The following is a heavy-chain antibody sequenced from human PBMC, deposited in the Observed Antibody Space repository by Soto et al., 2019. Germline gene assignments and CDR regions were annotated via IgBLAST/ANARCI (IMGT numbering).Heavy chain of an antibody. V-gene: IGHV3-33*01. J-gene: IGHJ6*02. CDR3: ALDASYYSLWSGYYPSRDGMDF. CDR1: GFTFSSFG. CDR2: IWYDGSKK. D-gene: IGHD3-3*01. Sequence: QVQVVESGGGVVQPGRSLRLSCAASGFTFSSFGMHWVRQAPGKGLEWVSLIWYDGSKKSYGDSVKGRFTISRDNSKNTLYLQLNSLRADDTAVYYFALDASYYSLWSGYYPSRDGMDFWGQGNTVNVPS.